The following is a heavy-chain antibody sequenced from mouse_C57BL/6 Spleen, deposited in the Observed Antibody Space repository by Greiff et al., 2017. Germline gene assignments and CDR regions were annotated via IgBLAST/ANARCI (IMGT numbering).Heavy chain of an antibody. V-gene: IGHV5-15*01. CDR2: ISNLAYSI. CDR1: GFTFSDYG. J-gene: IGHJ4*01. Sequence: EVKVVESGGGLVQPGGSLKLSCAASGFTFSDYGMAWVRQAPRKGPEWVAFISNLAYSIYYADTVTGRFTISRENAKNTLYLEMSSLRSEDTAMYYCARRAYYYGSSYDYAMDYWGQGTSVTVSS. D-gene: IGHD1-1*01. CDR3: ARRAYYYGSSYDYAMDY.